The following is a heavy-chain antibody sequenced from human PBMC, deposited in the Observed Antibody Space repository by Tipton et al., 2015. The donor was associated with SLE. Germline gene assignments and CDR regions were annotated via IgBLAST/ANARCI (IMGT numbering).Heavy chain of an antibody. Sequence: TLPLTCTVSGGSISSGTYFWSWIRQPAGKGLEWIGEINHSGSTNYNPSLKSRVTKSVDTSKNQFSLKLSSVTAADTAVYYCARGGPHDAFDIWGQGTMVTVSS. CDR1: GGSISSGTYF. CDR3: ARGGPHDAFDI. CDR2: INHSGST. J-gene: IGHJ3*02. V-gene: IGHV4-61*09.